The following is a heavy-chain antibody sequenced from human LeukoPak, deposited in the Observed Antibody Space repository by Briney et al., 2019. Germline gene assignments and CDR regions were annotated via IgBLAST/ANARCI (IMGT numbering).Heavy chain of an antibody. Sequence: GGSLRLSCEASGFTFSSYAMSWVRQAPVRGLEGVAIVTNNGGATYYADSVKGRFTISRDNSKNTLYLQMHSLRVEDTAVYYCAKNDYSDFTPSPFPVWGQGTLVTVSS. D-gene: IGHD4-11*01. V-gene: IGHV3-23*01. CDR3: AKNDYSDFTPSPFPV. J-gene: IGHJ4*02. CDR1: GFTFSSYA. CDR2: VTNNGGAT.